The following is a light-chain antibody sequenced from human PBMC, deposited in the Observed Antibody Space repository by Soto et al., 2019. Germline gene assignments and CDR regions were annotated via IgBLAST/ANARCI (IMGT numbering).Light chain of an antibody. CDR1: SSDVGAYDY. J-gene: IGLJ1*01. Sequence: QSVLTQPPSASGSPGQSVTISCTGTSSDVGAYDYVCWYQQHPGKAPKLMIYEVNKRPSGVSNRFSGSKSGNTASLTISGLQAEDEAEYYCSSYTNINTRACVFGTGTKITVL. CDR3: SSYTNINTRACV. V-gene: IGLV2-14*01. CDR2: EVN.